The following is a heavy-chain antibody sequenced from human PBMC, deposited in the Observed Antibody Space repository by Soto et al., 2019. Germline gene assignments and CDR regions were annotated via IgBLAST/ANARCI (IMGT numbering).Heavy chain of an antibody. V-gene: IGHV3-23*01. J-gene: IGHJ6*02. Sequence: PVGSLIPSCVGSGIPFIGSDMSWVLQAPGKGLEWVAAVSGSDDRTYYADSLKGRFTVSRDNLKNTVFLQMKSLRPEDTAVYYCASTVFGVVYYGVDVWGQGTTVTVSS. CDR2: VSGSDDRT. CDR1: GIPFIGSD. D-gene: IGHD3-3*01. CDR3: ASTVFGVVYYGVDV.